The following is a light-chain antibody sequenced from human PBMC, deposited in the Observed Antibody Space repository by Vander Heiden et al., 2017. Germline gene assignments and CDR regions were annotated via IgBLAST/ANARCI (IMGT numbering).Light chain of an antibody. CDR2: GNN. Sequence: QSVLTQPPSVSGAPGQRVTISCTGSSSNIGAGYDVHWYQQLPGTAPKVRSDGNNNRPSGVPDRFSGSKSGTSASLAITGLQAEDEADYYCQSYDSSLSGVVFGGGTKLTVL. CDR3: QSYDSSLSGVV. J-gene: IGLJ2*01. V-gene: IGLV1-40*01. CDR1: SSNIGAGYD.